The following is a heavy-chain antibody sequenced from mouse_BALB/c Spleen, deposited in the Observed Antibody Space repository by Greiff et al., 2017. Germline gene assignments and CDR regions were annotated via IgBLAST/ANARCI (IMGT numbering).Heavy chain of an antibody. Sequence: EVKLVESGGGLVKPGGSLKLSCAASGFTFSDYYMYWVRQTPEKRLEWVAYISSGGGSTYYPDTVKGRFTISRDNAKNTLYLQMSSLKSEDTAMYYCARHATTATRGWFAYWGQGTLVTVSA. CDR1: GFTFSDYY. J-gene: IGHJ3*01. CDR2: ISSGGGST. D-gene: IGHD1-2*01. V-gene: IGHV5-12*01. CDR3: ARHATTATRGWFAY.